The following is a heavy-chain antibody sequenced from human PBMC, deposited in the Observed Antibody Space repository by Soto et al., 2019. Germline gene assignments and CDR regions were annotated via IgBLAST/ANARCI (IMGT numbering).Heavy chain of an antibody. D-gene: IGHD2-21*01. CDR3: ARELPISWSFDY. Sequence: HPGGSLRLSCEASGFTFSSYWMHWVRQSPGKGLEWLVRTNTDGKSATFADSVKGRFTLSRDNPRNRLYLEMHSLRAEDTAVYYCARELPISWSFDYWGQGTPVTVSS. J-gene: IGHJ4*02. CDR2: TNTDGKSA. CDR1: GFTFSSYW. V-gene: IGHV3-74*01.